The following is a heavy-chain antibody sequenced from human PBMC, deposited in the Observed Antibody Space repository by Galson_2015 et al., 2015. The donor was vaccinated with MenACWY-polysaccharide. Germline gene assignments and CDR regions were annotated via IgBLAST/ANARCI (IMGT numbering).Heavy chain of an antibody. V-gene: IGHV3-48*02. CDR2: ISARSSVI. J-gene: IGHJ3*02. D-gene: IGHD1-1*01. Sequence: LVRVSYISARSSVIYYAESVMGPFTISRYNAKKSLYLQMNSMSDEDTAVYYCALYNWNDKGGALDIWGRGTMVTVSS. CDR3: ALYNWNDKGGALDI.